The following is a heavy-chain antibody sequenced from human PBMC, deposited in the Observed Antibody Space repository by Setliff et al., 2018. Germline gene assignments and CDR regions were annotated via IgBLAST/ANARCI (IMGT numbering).Heavy chain of an antibody. D-gene: IGHD1-1*01. CDR1: GFSISSGYY. J-gene: IGHJ4*02. V-gene: IGHV4-38-2*01. CDR3: AKGGGRYHSDS. Sequence: SETLSLTCAVSGFSISSGYYWGWIRQPPGKGLEWIVNIHHSGKAYYNPSLKSRVTMSVDSSKNQFSLKLTSMTAADTAVYYCAKGGGRYHSDSWGQGILVTVSS. CDR2: IHHSGKA.